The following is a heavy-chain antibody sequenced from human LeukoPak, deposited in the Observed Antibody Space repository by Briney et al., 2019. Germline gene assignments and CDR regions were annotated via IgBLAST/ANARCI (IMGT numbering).Heavy chain of an antibody. CDR3: ATTVAGTNWFDP. V-gene: IGHV1-2*02. D-gene: IGHD6-19*01. CDR2: INPESGAT. Sequence: ASVRVSCKVSGYNFIGYYIHWVRQAPGQGLEWMGWINPESGATEYAPKFQGRVTMTRDTSISTAYMELSRLRSDDTAVYYCATTVAGTNWFDPWGQGTLVTVSS. J-gene: IGHJ5*02. CDR1: GYNFIGYY.